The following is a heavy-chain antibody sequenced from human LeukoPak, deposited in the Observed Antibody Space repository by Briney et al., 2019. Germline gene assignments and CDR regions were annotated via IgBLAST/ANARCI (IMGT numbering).Heavy chain of an antibody. Sequence: QPGRSLRLSCAASGFTFDDYAMHWVRQAPGKGLEWVAVISYDGSNKYYADSVKGRFTISRDNSKNTLYLQMNSLRAEDTAVYYCAKGRLDLDYWGQGTLVTVSS. D-gene: IGHD1-7*01. J-gene: IGHJ4*02. V-gene: IGHV3-30*18. CDR1: GFTFDDYA. CDR3: AKGRLDLDY. CDR2: ISYDGSNK.